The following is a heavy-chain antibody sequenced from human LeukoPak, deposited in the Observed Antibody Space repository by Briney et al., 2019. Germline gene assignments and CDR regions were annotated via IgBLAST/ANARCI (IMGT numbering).Heavy chain of an antibody. V-gene: IGHV3-23*01. D-gene: IGHD6-19*01. CDR1: GFSFSSYA. Sequence: GGSLRLSCAASGFSFSSYAMTWVRQAPGKGLEWVSAISGSGGSTYYADSVKGRFTISRDNSKNTLNLQMNSLRAEDTAVYYCARSRGAYSSAWYFDYWGQGTLVTVSS. CDR2: ISGSGGST. J-gene: IGHJ4*02. CDR3: ARSRGAYSSAWYFDY.